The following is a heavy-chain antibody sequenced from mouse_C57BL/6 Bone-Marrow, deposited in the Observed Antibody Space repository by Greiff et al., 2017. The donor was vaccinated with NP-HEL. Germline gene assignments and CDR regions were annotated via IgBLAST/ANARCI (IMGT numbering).Heavy chain of an antibody. Sequence: VQLQQPGAELVKPGASVKLSCKASGYTFTSYWMHWVKQRPGQGLEWIGMIHPNSGSTNYNEKFKSKATLTVDKSSSTAYMQLSSLTSEDSAVYYCARGGVYDGYPTWFAYWGQGTLVTVSA. CDR1: GYTFTSYW. D-gene: IGHD2-3*01. V-gene: IGHV1-64*01. CDR2: IHPNSGST. CDR3: ARGGVYDGYPTWFAY. J-gene: IGHJ3*01.